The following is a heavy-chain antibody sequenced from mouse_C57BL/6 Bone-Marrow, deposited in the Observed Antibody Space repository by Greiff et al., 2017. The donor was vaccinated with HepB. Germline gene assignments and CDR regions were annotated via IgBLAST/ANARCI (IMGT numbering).Heavy chain of an antibody. CDR3: ARYYYDYDGYAMDY. CDR2: IYPRDGST. J-gene: IGHJ4*01. CDR1: GYTFTSYD. Sequence: QVQLQQSGPELVKPGASVKLSCKASGYTFTSYDINWVKQRPGQGLEWIGWIYPRDGSTKYNDKFKGKATLTVATSSSTAYMELHSLTSEDSAVYFCARYYYDYDGYAMDYWGQGTSVTVSS. V-gene: IGHV1-85*01. D-gene: IGHD2-4*01.